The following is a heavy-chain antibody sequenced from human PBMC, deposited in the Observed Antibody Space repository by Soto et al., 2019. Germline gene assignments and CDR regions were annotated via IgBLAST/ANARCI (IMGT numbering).Heavy chain of an antibody. CDR2: IYYSGST. Sequence: SETLSLTCTVSGGSISSGGYYWSWIRQHPGKGLEWIGYIYYSGSTYYNPSLKSRVTISVDTSKNQFPLKLSSVTAADTAVYYCARNAVAGRDYYYYGMDVWGQGTTVTVSS. J-gene: IGHJ6*02. CDR1: GGSISSGGYY. D-gene: IGHD6-19*01. CDR3: ARNAVAGRDYYYYGMDV. V-gene: IGHV4-31*03.